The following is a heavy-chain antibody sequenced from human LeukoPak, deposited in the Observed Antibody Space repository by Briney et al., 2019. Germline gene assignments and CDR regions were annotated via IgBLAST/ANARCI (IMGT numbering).Heavy chain of an antibody. CDR3: AAGSSGYYLRGAFDI. Sequence: SETLSLTCTVSGGSISSSRYYWGWIRQPPGKGLEWIGSIYYSGSTYYNPSLKSRVTISVDTSKNQFSLKLSSVTAADTAVYYCAAGSSGYYLRGAFDIWGQGTMVTVSS. CDR2: IYYSGST. J-gene: IGHJ3*02. V-gene: IGHV4-39*07. CDR1: GGSISSSRYY. D-gene: IGHD3-22*01.